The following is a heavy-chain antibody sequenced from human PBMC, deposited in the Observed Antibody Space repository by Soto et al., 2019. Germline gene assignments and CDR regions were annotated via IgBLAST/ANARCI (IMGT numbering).Heavy chain of an antibody. CDR1: CGSISSSNW. CDR3: ARRNYYDSSGYLNWFDP. J-gene: IGHJ5*02. V-gene: IGHV4-4*02. D-gene: IGHD3-22*01. Sequence: PSETLSLTCAVSCGSISSSNWWSWVRQPPGKGLEWIGEIYHSGSTNYNPSLKSRVTISVDKSKNQFSLKLSSVTAADTAVYYCARRNYYDSSGYLNWFDPWGQGTLVTVSS. CDR2: IYHSGST.